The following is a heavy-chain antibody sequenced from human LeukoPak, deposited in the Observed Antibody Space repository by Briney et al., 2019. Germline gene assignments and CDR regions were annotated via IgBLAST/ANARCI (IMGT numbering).Heavy chain of an antibody. CDR2: IHDGGTT. Sequence: PGGSLRLSCAASGFTVGNTYMSWVRQAPGKGLEWVSVIHDGGTTYYAASVEGRFTIARDNSRSTLSLQMNSLTTEDTAVYYCARIGSPGVAYYGMDVWGKGTTVTVSS. V-gene: IGHV3-66*02. CDR3: ARIGSPGVAYYGMDV. D-gene: IGHD3-3*01. CDR1: GFTVGNTY. J-gene: IGHJ6*04.